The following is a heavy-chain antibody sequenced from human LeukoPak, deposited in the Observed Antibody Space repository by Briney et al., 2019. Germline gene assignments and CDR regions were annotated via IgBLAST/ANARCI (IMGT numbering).Heavy chain of an antibody. D-gene: IGHD1-26*01. Sequence: GGSLRLSCAASGFTVSSNYMSWVRQAPGKGLERVSVIYSGGSTYYADSVKGRFTISRDNSKNTLYLQMNSLRAEDTAVYYCTRDSLSSYYFDNWGQGTLVTVSS. V-gene: IGHV3-53*01. CDR1: GFTVSSNY. CDR3: TRDSLSSYYFDN. CDR2: IYSGGST. J-gene: IGHJ4*02.